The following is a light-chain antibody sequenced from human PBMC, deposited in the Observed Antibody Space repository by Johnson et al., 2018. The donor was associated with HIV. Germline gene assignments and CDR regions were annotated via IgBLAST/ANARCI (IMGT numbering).Light chain of an antibody. Sequence: QSVLTQPPSVSAASGQKVTISCSGSTSNIGNNYVSWYQQLPGTAPKLLMYENNKRPSGIPDRFSGSKSGTSATLGITGLQTGDEADYYCGTWDSSLSASFVTGTKVTVL. J-gene: IGLJ1*01. V-gene: IGLV1-51*02. CDR2: ENN. CDR1: TSNIGNNY. CDR3: GTWDSSLSAS.